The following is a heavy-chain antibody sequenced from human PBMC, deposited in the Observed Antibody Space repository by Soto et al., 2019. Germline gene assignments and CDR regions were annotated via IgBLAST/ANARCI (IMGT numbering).Heavy chain of an antibody. V-gene: IGHV3-21*01. CDR1: GFTFSSYS. J-gene: IGHJ5*02. CDR3: ARDPYNWNDIDNNWFDP. Sequence: GSLRLSCAASGFTFSSYSMNWVRQAPGKGLEWVSSISSSSSYIYYADSVKGRFTISRDNAKNSLYLQMNSLRAEDTAVYYCARDPYNWNDIDNNWFDPWGQGTLVTVSS. D-gene: IGHD1-1*01. CDR2: ISSSSSYI.